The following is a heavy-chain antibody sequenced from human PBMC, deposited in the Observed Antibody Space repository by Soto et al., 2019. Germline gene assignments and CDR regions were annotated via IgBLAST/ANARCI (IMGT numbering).Heavy chain of an antibody. CDR1: GFTFSSYG. V-gene: IGHV3-30*18. CDR3: AKDFGDYGDYVFWFDP. J-gene: IGHJ5*02. Sequence: GGSLRLSCAASGFTFSSYGMHWVRQAPGKGLEWVAVISYDGSNEYYADSVKGRFTISRDNSKNTLYLQMNSLRAEDTAVYYCAKDFGDYGDYVFWFDPWGQGTLVTVSS. CDR2: ISYDGSNE. D-gene: IGHD4-17*01.